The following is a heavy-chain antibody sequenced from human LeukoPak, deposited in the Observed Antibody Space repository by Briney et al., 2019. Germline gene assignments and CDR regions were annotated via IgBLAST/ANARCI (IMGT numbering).Heavy chain of an antibody. CDR2: ISGSGGST. CDR3: AKYPRITMTYFDY. Sequence: PGGSLRLSCAASGFTFSSYGMHWVRQAPGKGLEWVSAISGSGGSTYYADSVKGRFTISRDNSKNTLYLQMNSLRAEDTAVYYCAKYPRITMTYFDYWGQGTLVTVSS. D-gene: IGHD3-22*01. CDR1: GFTFSSYG. V-gene: IGHV3-23*01. J-gene: IGHJ4*02.